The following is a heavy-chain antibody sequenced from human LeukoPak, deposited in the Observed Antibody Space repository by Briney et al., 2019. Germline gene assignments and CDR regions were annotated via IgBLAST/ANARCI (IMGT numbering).Heavy chain of an antibody. J-gene: IGHJ4*02. CDR2: IYYSGST. Sequence: PSETLSLTCIVSGGSISSYYWSWIRQPPGKGLEWIGYIYYSGSTNYNPSLKSRVTISVDTSKNQFSLKLSSVTAADTAVYYCAREARMGAAVVADYWGQGTLVTVSS. CDR1: GGSISSYY. CDR3: AREARMGAAVVADY. D-gene: IGHD1-26*01. V-gene: IGHV4-59*01.